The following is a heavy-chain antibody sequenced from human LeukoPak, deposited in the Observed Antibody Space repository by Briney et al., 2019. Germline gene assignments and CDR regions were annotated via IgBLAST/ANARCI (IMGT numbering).Heavy chain of an antibody. CDR3: ARELVGYCSSTSCPDAFDI. V-gene: IGHV4-34*01. Sequence: SETLSLTCAVYGGSFSGYYWSWIRQPPGKGLEWIGEINHSGSTNYNPSLKSRVTISVDTSKNQFSLKLSSVTAADTAVYYCARELVGYCSSTSCPDAFDIWGQGTMVTVSS. CDR1: GGSFSGYY. D-gene: IGHD2-2*01. CDR2: INHSGST. J-gene: IGHJ3*02.